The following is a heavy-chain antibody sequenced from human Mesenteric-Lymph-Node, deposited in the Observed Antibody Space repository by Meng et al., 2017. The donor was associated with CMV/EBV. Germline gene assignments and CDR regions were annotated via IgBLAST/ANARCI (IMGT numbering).Heavy chain of an antibody. J-gene: IGHJ4*02. CDR2: ISGRGDST. CDR3: AIACGSGTCYDY. Sequence: GESLKISCAASGLAVSSNFVSWVRQAPGKGLEWVAAISGRGDSTYYADSVKGRFTISRDNSKSTLFLQMNSLTAEDTAVYYCAIACGSGTCYDYWGQGTLVTVSS. CDR1: GLAVSSNF. D-gene: IGHD3-10*01. V-gene: IGHV3-23*01.